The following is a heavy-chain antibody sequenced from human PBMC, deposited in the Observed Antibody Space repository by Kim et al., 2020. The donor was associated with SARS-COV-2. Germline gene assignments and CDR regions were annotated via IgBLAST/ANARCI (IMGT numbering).Heavy chain of an antibody. J-gene: IGHJ4*02. D-gene: IGHD6-19*01. Sequence: FQGKVTITADKSTSTAYMELSSLRSDDTAVYYCARDLGYGSGWQPRPLDYWGQGTLVTVSS. CDR3: ARDLGYGSGWQPRPLDY. V-gene: IGHV1-69*04.